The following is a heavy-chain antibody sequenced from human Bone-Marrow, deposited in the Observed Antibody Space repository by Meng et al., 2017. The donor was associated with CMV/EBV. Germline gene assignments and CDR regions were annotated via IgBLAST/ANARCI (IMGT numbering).Heavy chain of an antibody. V-gene: IGHV4-61*01. CDR2: IYYSGST. J-gene: IGHJ4*02. CDR1: GGSVSSGTYS. Sequence: SETLSLTCTVSGGSVSSGTYSWSWIRQPPGKGLEWIGYIYYSGSTNYNPTLKIRVTISVDTSKNQFSLKLSSVTAADTAVYYCARRTTLFDYWGQGTLVTVSS. D-gene: IGHD1-14*01. CDR3: ARRTTLFDY.